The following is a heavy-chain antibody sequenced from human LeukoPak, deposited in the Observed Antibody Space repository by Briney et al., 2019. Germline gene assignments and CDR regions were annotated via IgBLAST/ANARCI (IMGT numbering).Heavy chain of an antibody. Sequence: GGSLRLSCAASGFTFDDYGMSWVRQGPGKGLEWVSGINWNGGSTGYADSVKGRFTISRDNAKNSLYLQMNSLRAEDTAVYYCARDTSEFDDSSGYLHYYYYMDVWGKGTTVTVSS. CDR3: ARDTSEFDDSSGYLHYYYYMDV. V-gene: IGHV3-20*04. J-gene: IGHJ6*03. D-gene: IGHD3-22*01. CDR1: GFTFDDYG. CDR2: INWNGGST.